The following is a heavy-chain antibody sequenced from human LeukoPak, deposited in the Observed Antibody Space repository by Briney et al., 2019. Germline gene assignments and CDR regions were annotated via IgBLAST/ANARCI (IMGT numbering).Heavy chain of an antibody. D-gene: IGHD1-7*01. J-gene: IGHJ4*02. Sequence: GGSLRLSCAAYGFTFSSHSMNWVRQAPGKGLEWVSSISSGSSYIYYADPLKGRFTVSRDNAKNSLYLQMNSLRAEDTAVYYCASERYNWNYAFDYWGQGILVTVSS. CDR1: GFTFSSHS. CDR2: ISSGSSYI. CDR3: ASERYNWNYAFDY. V-gene: IGHV3-21*01.